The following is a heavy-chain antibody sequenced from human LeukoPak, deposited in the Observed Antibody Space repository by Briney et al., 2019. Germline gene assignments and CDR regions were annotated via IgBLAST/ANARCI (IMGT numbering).Heavy chain of an antibody. D-gene: IGHD1-7*01. CDR3: ATLDNWNYEADY. Sequence: SQTLSLTCAVSGGSISSGGYSWSWIRQPPGKGLEWIGYIYHSGSTYYNPSLKSRVTISVDRSKNQFSLKLSSVTAADTAVYYCATLDNWNYEADYWGQGTLVTVSS. CDR1: GGSISSGGYS. J-gene: IGHJ4*02. CDR2: IYHSGST. V-gene: IGHV4-30-2*01.